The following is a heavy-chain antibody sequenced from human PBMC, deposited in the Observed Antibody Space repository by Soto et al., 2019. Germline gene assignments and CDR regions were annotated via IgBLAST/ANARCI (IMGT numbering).Heavy chain of an antibody. CDR3: ARDRMGVGATTPYYYYGMDV. CDR2: ISAYNGNT. J-gene: IGHJ6*02. D-gene: IGHD1-26*01. CDR1: GYTFTSYG. Sequence: GASVKVSCKASGYTFTSYGISWVRQAPGQGLEWMGWISAYNGNTNYAQKLQGRVTMTTDTSTSTAYMELRSLRSDDTAVYYCARDRMGVGATTPYYYYGMDVWGQGTTVTVSS. V-gene: IGHV1-18*01.